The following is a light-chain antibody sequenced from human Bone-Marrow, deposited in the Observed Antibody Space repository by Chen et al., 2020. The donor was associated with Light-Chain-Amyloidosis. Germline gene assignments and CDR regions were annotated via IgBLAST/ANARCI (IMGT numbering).Light chain of an antibody. V-gene: IGLV3-21*02. CDR2: DDS. J-gene: IGLJ3*02. Sequence: SYVLTQPSSVSVAPGQTATIACGGNNIGSTSVHWYQQTPGQAPLLAVYDDSDRPSGIPERLSGCNSANTATPTISRVEAGDEACYYCQVWDRGSDHPVFGRGSKLTVL. CDR3: QVWDRGSDHPV. CDR1: NIGSTS.